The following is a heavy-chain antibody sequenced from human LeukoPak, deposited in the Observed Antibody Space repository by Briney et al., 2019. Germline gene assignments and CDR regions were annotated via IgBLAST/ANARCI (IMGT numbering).Heavy chain of an antibody. D-gene: IGHD2-2*01. V-gene: IGHV3-23*01. J-gene: IGHJ6*02. CDR2: INSSGGST. Sequence: GGSLRLSCAASGFTFSSYGMHWVRQAPGKGLEWVSTINSSGGSTYYADSVKGRFTISRDNSKNTLYLQMNSLRAEDTAVYYCAKDLDCSSTSCYENVWGQGTTVTVSS. CDR3: AKDLDCSSTSCYENV. CDR1: GFTFSSYG.